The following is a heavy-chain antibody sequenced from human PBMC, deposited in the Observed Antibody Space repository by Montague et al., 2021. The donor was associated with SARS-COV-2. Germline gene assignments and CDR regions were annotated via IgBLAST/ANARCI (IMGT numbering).Heavy chain of an antibody. V-gene: IGHV4-38-2*02. CDR2: IYHSGTT. Sequence: SETLSLTCTVSGFSIGSGDYGGWIRQPPGKGLEWIGSIYHSGTTXYNPPLQSRLTMSIDTSTNQFSLRLTSVTAADTAVFFCVRGSAGGLRNVFDIWGQGTTVTVSS. CDR3: VRGSAGGLRNVFDI. J-gene: IGHJ3*02. CDR1: GFSIGSGDY.